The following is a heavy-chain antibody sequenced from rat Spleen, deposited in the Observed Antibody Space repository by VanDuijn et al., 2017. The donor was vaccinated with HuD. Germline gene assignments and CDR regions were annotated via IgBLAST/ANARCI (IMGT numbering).Heavy chain of an antibody. Sequence: EVQLVESGGGLVQPGRSMKLSCAASGFTFSNYGMAWVSQAPKKGLEWCAYIRYDGGRTYYRDSVKGRVNVSRDAAKSTRQLQMDRLRSEDTAKEDCARRATEEGDYGGREDMLTGAS. CDR1: GFTFSNYG. CDR2: IRYDGGRT. V-gene: IGHV5-25*01. CDR3: ARRATEEGDY. D-gene: IGHD3-4*01. J-gene: IGHJ2*01.